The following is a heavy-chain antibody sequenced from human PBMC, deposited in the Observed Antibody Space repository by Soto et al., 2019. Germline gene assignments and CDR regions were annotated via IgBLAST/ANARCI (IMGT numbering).Heavy chain of an antibody. CDR1: GYRFTTYG. CDR2: ISAYNDNT. D-gene: IGHD3-22*01. J-gene: IGHJ3*02. V-gene: IGHV1-18*01. CDR3: ARDDSSGPLDAFDI. Sequence: GASVKVSCKASGYRFTTYGVSWVRQAPGQGLEWMGWISAYNDNTNYAQKVQGRVTMTTDTSTSTAYMELRSLGSDDTAVYYCARDDSSGPLDAFDIWGQGTMVTVSS.